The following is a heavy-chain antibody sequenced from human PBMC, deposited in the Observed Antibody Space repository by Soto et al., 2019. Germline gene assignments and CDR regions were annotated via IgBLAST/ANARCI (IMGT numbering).Heavy chain of an antibody. CDR2: ISYDGNYI. CDR3: AKGILSATIGPYAMDV. D-gene: IGHD3-16*01. V-gene: IGHV3-30*18. Sequence: XESLCLSCEASGFAFSSYSMHWVRQAPGKGLEWVGVISYDGNYIYYADSVKGRFTISRDNSKNTLYVQVNSLRPEDTAVYYCAKGILSATIGPYAMDVWGQGTTVTVSS. CDR1: GFAFSSYS. J-gene: IGHJ6*02.